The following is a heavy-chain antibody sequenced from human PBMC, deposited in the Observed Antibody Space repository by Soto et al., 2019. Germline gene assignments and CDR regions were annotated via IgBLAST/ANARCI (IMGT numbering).Heavy chain of an antibody. CDR3: ARGESVAYFYYMDV. J-gene: IGHJ6*03. V-gene: IGHV3-53*04. CDR2: IYSGGST. D-gene: IGHD1-26*01. Sequence: GGSLRLSCAASGFTVSSNYMSWVRQAPGKGLEWVSVIYSGGSTYYADSVKGRFTISRHNSKNTLYLQMNSLRAEDTAEYYCARGESVAYFYYMDVWGKGTTVTVSS. CDR1: GFTVSSNY.